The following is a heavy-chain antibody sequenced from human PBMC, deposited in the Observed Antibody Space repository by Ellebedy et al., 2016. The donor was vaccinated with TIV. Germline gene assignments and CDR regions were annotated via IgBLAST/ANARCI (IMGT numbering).Heavy chain of an antibody. CDR3: ARGGYGRPFDC. Sequence: GGSLRLSCAASGFTFSNYWMKWVRQAPGKGLEWVANIKQDGSEKYYVDSEKGRFTISRDNAKNSLFLQMNSLRVEDTAVYFCARGGYGRPFDCWGQGTLVTVSS. D-gene: IGHD5-12*01. CDR1: GFTFSNYW. CDR2: IKQDGSEK. J-gene: IGHJ4*02. V-gene: IGHV3-7*03.